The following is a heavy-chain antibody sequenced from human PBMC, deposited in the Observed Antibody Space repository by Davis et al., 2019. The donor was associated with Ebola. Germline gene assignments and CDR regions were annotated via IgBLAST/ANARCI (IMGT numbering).Heavy chain of an antibody. J-gene: IGHJ4*02. Sequence: PGGSLRLSCAASGFTFRSYWMTWVRQAPGKGLERVANIKEDGSEKYYVDSVKGRFTISRDNAKNSLYLQMDSLRAEDTAVYYCARGYSDLYWGQGTLVTVSS. CDR2: IKEDGSEK. V-gene: IGHV3-7*03. CDR3: ARGYSDLY. CDR1: GFTFRSYW. D-gene: IGHD4-11*01.